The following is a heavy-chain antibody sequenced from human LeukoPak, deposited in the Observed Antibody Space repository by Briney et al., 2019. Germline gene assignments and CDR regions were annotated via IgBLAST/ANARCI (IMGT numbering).Heavy chain of an antibody. Sequence: GASVKVSCKASGGTFSSYAISWVRQAPGQGLEWMGGIIPIFGTANYAQKFQGRVTITADKSTSTAYMELRSLRSDDTAVYYCARDGGYTTQGDYWGQGTLVTVSS. J-gene: IGHJ4*02. CDR3: ARDGGYTTQGDY. V-gene: IGHV1-69*06. CDR1: GGTFSSYA. D-gene: IGHD3-22*01. CDR2: IIPIFGTA.